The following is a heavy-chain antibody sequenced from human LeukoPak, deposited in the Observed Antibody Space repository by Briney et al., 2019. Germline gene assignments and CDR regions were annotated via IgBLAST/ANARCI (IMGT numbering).Heavy chain of an antibody. CDR2: INPNSGVT. V-gene: IGHV1-2*02. Sequence: ASVKVSCKSSGYSFTGYYMHWVRQAPGQGLEWMGWINPNSGVTDFAQKFQGRVTMTRDTSISTAYMELSRLTSDDTAVYYCARDFQTEAPDYWGQGTLVTVSS. CDR3: ARDFQTEAPDY. CDR1: GYSFTGYY. J-gene: IGHJ4*02. D-gene: IGHD2/OR15-2a*01.